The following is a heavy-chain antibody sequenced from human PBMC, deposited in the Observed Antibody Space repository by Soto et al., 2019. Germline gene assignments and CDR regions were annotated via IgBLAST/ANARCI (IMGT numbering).Heavy chain of an antibody. Sequence: GESLKISCKASGYIFTSHWIGWVRQIPGKGLEWLGIIYPGDSDTRYSPSFQGQVTISADKSITTAYLQWSSLKASDTAFYYCARALKDTVMAHHAFDLWGQGTMVTVS. CDR2: IYPGDSDT. J-gene: IGHJ3*01. CDR1: GYIFTSHW. D-gene: IGHD5-18*01. CDR3: ARALKDTVMAHHAFDL. V-gene: IGHV5-51*01.